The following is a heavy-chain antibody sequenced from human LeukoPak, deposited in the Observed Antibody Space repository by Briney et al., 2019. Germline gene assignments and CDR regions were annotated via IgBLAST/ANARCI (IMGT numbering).Heavy chain of an antibody. CDR1: GXTASSNY. V-gene: IGHV3-53*04. D-gene: IGHD2-8*01. J-gene: IGHJ3*02. CDR2: IYSDDRT. CDR3: AREVMAKRRAFDI. Sequence: QPGRSLRLSWAVSGXTASSNYMSWVRQAPGKGLEWVSVIYSDDRTHYADSVKGRFTISRHTSKKTLYLQMNSLRAEDTAVYYCAREVMAKRRAFDIWGQGTVVTVSS.